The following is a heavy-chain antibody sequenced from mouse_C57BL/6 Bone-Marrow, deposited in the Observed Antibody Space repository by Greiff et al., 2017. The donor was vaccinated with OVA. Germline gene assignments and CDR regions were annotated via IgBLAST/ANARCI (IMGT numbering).Heavy chain of an antibody. D-gene: IGHD2-3*01. CDR2: INPYNGDT. CDR1: GYSFTGYF. V-gene: IGHV1-20*01. J-gene: IGHJ3*01. Sequence: EVQLQQSGPELVKPGDSVKISCKASGYSFTGYFMNWVMQSHGKSLEWIGRINPYNGDTFYNQKFKGKATLTVDKSSSTSNMELRSLTSEDSAVYYCARGGYDDYYVFAYWGQGTLVTVSA. CDR3: ARGGYDDYYVFAY.